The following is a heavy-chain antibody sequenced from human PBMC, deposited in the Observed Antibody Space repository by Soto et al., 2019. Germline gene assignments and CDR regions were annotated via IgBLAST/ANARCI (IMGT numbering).Heavy chain of an antibody. CDR2: ISASSSTL. V-gene: IGHV3-48*01. D-gene: IGHD4-17*01. J-gene: IGHJ4*02. Sequence: GGSLRLSCAASGFTFSSYAMNWVRQAPGKGLEWVSFISASSSTLYYADSVKGRFTISRDNTKNSLFLQMNSLRAEDTAFYYCARASLMTTVFDYWGQGALVTVSS. CDR3: ARASLMTTVFDY. CDR1: GFTFSSYA.